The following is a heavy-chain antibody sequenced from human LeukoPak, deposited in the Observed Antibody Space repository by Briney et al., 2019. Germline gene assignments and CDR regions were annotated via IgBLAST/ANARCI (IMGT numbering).Heavy chain of an antibody. CDR1: GFTFSNYW. CDR3: ARNSGWFRFDY. J-gene: IGHJ4*02. CDR2: IKEDGSDK. Sequence: GGSLRLSCAASGFTFSNYWMDWVRQSPGEGLEWVANIKEDGSDKYYVDSVKGRFTISRDNAKNSLYLQMNSLRAEDTAVYYCARNSGWFRFDYWGQGTLVTVSS. V-gene: IGHV3-7*03. D-gene: IGHD6-19*01.